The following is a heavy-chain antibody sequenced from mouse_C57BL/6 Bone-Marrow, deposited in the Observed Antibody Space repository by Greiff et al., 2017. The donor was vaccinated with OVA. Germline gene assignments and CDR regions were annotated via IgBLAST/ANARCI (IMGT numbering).Heavy chain of an antibody. CDR1: GYTFTSYW. CDR3: ARERLGYYDYFCDY. Sequence: QVQLQQPGAELVMPGASVKLSCKASGYTFTSYWMHWVKQRPGQGLEWIGEIDPSDSYTNYNQKFKGKSTLTVDKSSSTAYMQLSSLTSEDSAVYYCARERLGYYDYFCDYWGQGTTLTVSS. J-gene: IGHJ2*01. V-gene: IGHV1-69*01. D-gene: IGHD2-4*01. CDR2: IDPSDSYT.